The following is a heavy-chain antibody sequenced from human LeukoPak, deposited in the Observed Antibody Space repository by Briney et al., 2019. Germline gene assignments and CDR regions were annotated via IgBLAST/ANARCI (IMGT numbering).Heavy chain of an antibody. CDR3: AKDRELRFLEWLLYFDY. CDR2: ISGSGGST. D-gene: IGHD3-3*01. V-gene: IGHV3-23*01. Sequence: GGSLRLSCAASGFTFSSYAMSWVRQAPGKGLEWVSAISGSGGSTYYADSVKGRFTISRDNSKNTLYLQMNSLRAEDTAVYYCAKDRELRFLEWLLYFDYWGQGTLVTVSS. J-gene: IGHJ4*02. CDR1: GFTFSSYA.